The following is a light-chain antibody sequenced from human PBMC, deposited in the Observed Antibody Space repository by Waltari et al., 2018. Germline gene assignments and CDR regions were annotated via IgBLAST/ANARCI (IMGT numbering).Light chain of an antibody. CDR1: SSDIGGSKF. V-gene: IGLV2-14*01. CDR3: ASYTSVSTLVV. Sequence: QSALTQPASVSGSPGQSITISCSGASSDIGGSKFVSWYQQHPDKAPKLMLYEVSKRPSGVSNRFSGTKSDNTASLTLSGLQAEDEGDYYCASYTSVSTLVVFGGGTKLTVL. J-gene: IGLJ2*01. CDR2: EVS.